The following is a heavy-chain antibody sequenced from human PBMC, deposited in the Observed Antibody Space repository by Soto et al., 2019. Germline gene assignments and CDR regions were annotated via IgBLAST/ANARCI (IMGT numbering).Heavy chain of an antibody. J-gene: IGHJ4*02. V-gene: IGHV4-59*01. CDR2: IYYNGNI. CDR3: ATGRVYFGSEY. Sequence: QVPLQESGPGLVKPLETLSLTCTVPGGSITSYYWSWVRQPPGKGLEWIGYIYYNGNINYNPSLKSRLTISLDTSKNQFSLRLCSVTAADTAVYYCATGRVYFGSEYWGQGTLVTVSS. CDR1: GGSITSYY. D-gene: IGHD3-10*01.